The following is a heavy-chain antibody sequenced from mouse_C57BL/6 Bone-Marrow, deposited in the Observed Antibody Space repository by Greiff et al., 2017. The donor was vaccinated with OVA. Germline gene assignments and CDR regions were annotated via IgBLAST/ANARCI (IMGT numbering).Heavy chain of an antibody. V-gene: IGHV5-17*01. J-gene: IGHJ4*01. CDR2: ISSGSSTI. D-gene: IGHD2-3*01. CDR3: ARSGYYSVYAMDY. CDR1: GFTFSDYG. Sequence: EVKLVESGGGLVKPGGSLKLSCAASGFTFSDYGMHWVRQAPEKGLEWVAYISSGSSTIYYADTVKGRFTISRDNAKNTLFLQMTSLRSEDTAMYYCARSGYYSVYAMDYWGQGTSVTVSS.